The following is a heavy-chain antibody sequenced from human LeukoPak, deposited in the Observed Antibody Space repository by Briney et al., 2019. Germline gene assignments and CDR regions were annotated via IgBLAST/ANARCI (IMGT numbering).Heavy chain of an antibody. J-gene: IGHJ5*02. V-gene: IGHV3-30*18. D-gene: IGHD3-10*01. Sequence: PGGSLRLSCAASGFTFSSYGMHWVRQAPGKGLEWVAVISYDGSNKYYTDSVKGRFTISRDNSKNTLYLQMNSLRVEDTAVYYCAKAEDGSGALGFDPWGQGTLVTVSS. CDR3: AKAEDGSGALGFDP. CDR1: GFTFSSYG. CDR2: ISYDGSNK.